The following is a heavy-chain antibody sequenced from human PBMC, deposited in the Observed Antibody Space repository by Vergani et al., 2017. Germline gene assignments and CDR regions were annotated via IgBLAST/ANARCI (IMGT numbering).Heavy chain of an antibody. CDR2: IYHSGGA. D-gene: IGHD3-9*01. J-gene: IGHJ4*02. CDR3: SRTESFILRYCHWAL. Sequence: QVQLQESGPGLVKPSQTLSLTCSVSGDSISSSSYYCGWIRQPPGKGLEWIGNIYHSGGAYYNPSLKGRVTISVDTSKNQFSLEVTSVTAADTAIYFCSRTESFILRYCHWALWGQGTLVTVSS. V-gene: IGHV4-39*01. CDR1: GDSISSSSYY.